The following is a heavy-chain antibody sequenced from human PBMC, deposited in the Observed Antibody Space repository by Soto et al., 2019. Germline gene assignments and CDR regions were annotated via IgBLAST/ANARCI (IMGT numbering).Heavy chain of an antibody. Sequence: VQLVESGGGLVQPGGSLRLSCAASGITFSTYWMHWVRQAPGKGLVWVSRINSDGSTTSYADSVKGRFTISRDNAKNTLFLKMNSLGAEDTAVYYCARGGSPIVRATGLLDSWGQGTLVIVSS. CDR2: INSDGSTT. CDR3: ARGGSPIVRATGLLDS. D-gene: IGHD1-26*01. J-gene: IGHJ4*02. V-gene: IGHV3-74*01. CDR1: GITFSTYW.